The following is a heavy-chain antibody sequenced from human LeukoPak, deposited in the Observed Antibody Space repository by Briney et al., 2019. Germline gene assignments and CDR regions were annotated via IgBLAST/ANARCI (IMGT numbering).Heavy chain of an antibody. CDR2: ISGGSSYI. V-gene: IGHV3-21*01. D-gene: IGHD2-2*02. Sequence: GGSLRLSSAASGFTFSSYSMSWVRQAPGKGLEWVSSISGGSSYIYYADSVKGRFTISRDNAKNSLYLQMNSLTAEDTAVYYCARKGVFCSSTSCYRAEFDYWGQGTLVTVSS. CDR3: ARKGVFCSSTSCYRAEFDY. J-gene: IGHJ4*02. CDR1: GFTFSSYS.